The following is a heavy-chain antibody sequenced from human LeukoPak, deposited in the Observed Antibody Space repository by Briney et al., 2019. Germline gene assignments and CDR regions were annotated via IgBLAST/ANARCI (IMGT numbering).Heavy chain of an antibody. D-gene: IGHD6-19*01. CDR3: ARANPPYSSGRVGYFDY. J-gene: IGHJ4*02. Sequence: ETLSLTCTVSGYSISSGYYWGWIRQPPGKGLEWIGSIYHSGSTYYNPSLKSRVTISVDTSKNQFSLKLSSVTAADTAVYYCARANPPYSSGRVGYFDYWGQGTLVTVSS. CDR1: GYSISSGYY. V-gene: IGHV4-38-2*02. CDR2: IYHSGST.